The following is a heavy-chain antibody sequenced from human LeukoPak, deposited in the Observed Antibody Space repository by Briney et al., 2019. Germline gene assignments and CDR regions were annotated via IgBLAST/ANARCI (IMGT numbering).Heavy chain of an antibody. CDR1: GYTFTKYG. CDR2: INANNGNI. Sequence: ASVKVSCKASGYTFTKYGVSWVRQAPGQGLEWIGWINANNGNINYAQKFQGRVTITTDESTSTAYMELSSLRSEDTAVYYCARGTGYSNYGGAGYWGQGTLVTVSS. V-gene: IGHV1-18*04. J-gene: IGHJ4*02. CDR3: ARGTGYSNYGGAGY. D-gene: IGHD4-11*01.